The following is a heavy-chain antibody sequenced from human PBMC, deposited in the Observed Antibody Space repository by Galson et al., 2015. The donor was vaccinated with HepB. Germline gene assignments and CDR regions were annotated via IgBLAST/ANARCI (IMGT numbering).Heavy chain of an antibody. CDR1: GFTFSSYA. CDR2: ISGSGGST. V-gene: IGHV3-23*01. J-gene: IGHJ4*02. Sequence: SLRLSCAASGFTFSSYAMSWVRQAPGKGLEWVSAISGSGGSTYYADSVKGRFTISRDNSKSTLYLQVNSLRAEDTAVYYCAKHPKKGYDSSGYYRDWGQGTLVAVSS. CDR3: AKHPKKGYDSSGYYRD. D-gene: IGHD3-22*01.